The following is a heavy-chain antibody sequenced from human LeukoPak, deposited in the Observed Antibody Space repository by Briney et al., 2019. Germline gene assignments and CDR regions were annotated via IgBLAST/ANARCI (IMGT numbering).Heavy chain of an antibody. Sequence: SETLSLTCTVSGGSISSSGHYWGWIRQPPGKGLEWIGSIQYSGTTYYNPSLESRVTISVDTSKSQFSLKLSSVTAADTAVYYCARPIVVVTARDAFDIWGQGTMVTVSS. D-gene: IGHD2-21*02. CDR3: ARPIVVVTARDAFDI. CDR1: GGSISSSGHY. V-gene: IGHV4-39*01. CDR2: IQYSGTT. J-gene: IGHJ3*02.